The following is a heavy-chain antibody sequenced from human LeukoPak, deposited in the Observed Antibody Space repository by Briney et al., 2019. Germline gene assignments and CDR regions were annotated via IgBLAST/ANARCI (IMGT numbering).Heavy chain of an antibody. CDR1: GFTFSSYA. D-gene: IGHD3-3*01. V-gene: IGHV3-23*01. CDR3: AKDDFWSGYSDDGFDI. J-gene: IGHJ3*02. CDR2: ISGGGGST. Sequence: GGSLRLSCAASGFTFSSYAMSWVRQAPGKGLEWVSAISGGGGSTYYADSVKGRFTISRDNSKNTLYLQMNSLRAEDTAVYYCAKDDFWSGYSDDGFDIWGQGTMVTVSS.